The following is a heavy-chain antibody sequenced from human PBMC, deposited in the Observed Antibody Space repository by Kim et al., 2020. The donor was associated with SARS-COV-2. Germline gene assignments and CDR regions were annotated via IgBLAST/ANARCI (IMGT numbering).Heavy chain of an antibody. D-gene: IGHD2-15*01. V-gene: IGHV3-23*01. Sequence: GGSLRLSCAASGFTFSNYAMSWVRQAPGKGLEWVSAISGSGGSTYYADSVKGRFTISRDKSRNTLYLQMNSLRAEDTAVYYCAKGSEYCSGGTCYLGFGYVDYWGQGTLVTVSS. CDR2: ISGSGGST. CDR3: AKGSEYCSGGTCYLGFGYVDY. CDR1: GFTFSNYA. J-gene: IGHJ4*02.